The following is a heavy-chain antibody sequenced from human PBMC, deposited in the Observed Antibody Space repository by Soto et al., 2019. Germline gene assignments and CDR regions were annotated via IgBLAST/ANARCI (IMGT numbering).Heavy chain of an antibody. CDR3: ARAIVLLTAPAY. CDR1: GYTFTSYA. CDR2: INAGNGNT. Sequence: ASVKVSCKASGYTFTSYAMHWVRQAPGQRLEWMGWINAGNGNTKYSQKFQGRVTITRDTSASTAYMELSSLRSEDTAVYYCARAIVLLTAPAYWAQGTLVTVDS. D-gene: IGHD2-21*02. J-gene: IGHJ1*01. V-gene: IGHV1-3*01.